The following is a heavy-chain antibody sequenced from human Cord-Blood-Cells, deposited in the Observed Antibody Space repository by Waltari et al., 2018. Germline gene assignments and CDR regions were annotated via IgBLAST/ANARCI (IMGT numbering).Heavy chain of an antibody. Sequence: QVQLVQSGSELKKPGASVKVSCKASGYTFTSYAMNWVRQAPGQGLEWMGWINTNTGNPTYAQGLTGRFVVSLDTSVSTAYLQISSLKAEDTAVYYCARDREKVFWSGYNWFDPWGQGTLVTVSS. CDR3: ARDREKVFWSGYNWFDP. V-gene: IGHV7-4-1*02. CDR1: GYTFTSYA. D-gene: IGHD3-3*01. J-gene: IGHJ5*02. CDR2: INTNTGNP.